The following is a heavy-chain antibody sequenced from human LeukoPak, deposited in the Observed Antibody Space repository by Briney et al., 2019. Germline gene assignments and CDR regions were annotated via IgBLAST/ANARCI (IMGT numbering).Heavy chain of an antibody. D-gene: IGHD2-2*01. Sequence: GGSLRLSCAASGFTFSSYSMNWVRQAPGKGLEWVSSISSSSSYIYYADSVKGRFTISRDNSKNTLYLQMNSLRAEDTAVYYCARGNCSSTSCPIDYWGQGTLVTVSS. CDR1: GFTFSSYS. V-gene: IGHV3-21*04. J-gene: IGHJ4*02. CDR3: ARGNCSSTSCPIDY. CDR2: ISSSSSYI.